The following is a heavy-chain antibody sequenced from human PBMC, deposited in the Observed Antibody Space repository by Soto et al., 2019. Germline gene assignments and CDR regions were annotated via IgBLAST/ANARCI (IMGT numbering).Heavy chain of an antibody. D-gene: IGHD6-13*01. CDR2: IIPIFGTA. V-gene: IGHV1-69*06. Sequence: SVKVSCKASGGTFSSYAISWVRQAPGQGLEWMGGIIPIFGTANYAQKFQGRVTITADKSTSTAYMELSSLRSEDTAVYYCARGRSRGQQLVYYYYGMDVWGQGTTVTVSS. CDR3: ARGRSRGQQLVYYYYGMDV. J-gene: IGHJ6*02. CDR1: GGTFSSYA.